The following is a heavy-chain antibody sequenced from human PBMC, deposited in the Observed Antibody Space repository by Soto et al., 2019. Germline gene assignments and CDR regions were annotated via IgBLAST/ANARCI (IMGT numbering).Heavy chain of an antibody. Sequence: GESLKISCKGSGYMFTSYWIGWVRQMPGKGLEWMGIIHGGDSNTRYSPSFDGQVTISTDKSINTAYLQWSSLKASDTAMYYCARRITSSTGWDYRGQGTLVTVSS. CDR2: IHGGDSNT. CDR3: ARRITSSTGWDY. D-gene: IGHD6-19*01. V-gene: IGHV5-51*01. J-gene: IGHJ4*02. CDR1: GYMFTSYW.